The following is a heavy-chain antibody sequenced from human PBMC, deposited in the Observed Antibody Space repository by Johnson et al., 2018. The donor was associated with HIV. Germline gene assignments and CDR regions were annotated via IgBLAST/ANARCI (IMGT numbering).Heavy chain of an antibody. CDR3: ARAYIDGACDI. V-gene: IGHV3-66*01. D-gene: IGHD3-16*01. CDR2: IYSGGTT. CDR1: GFTVSSNY. J-gene: IGHJ3*02. Sequence: VQLVESGGGLVHPGGSLRLSCAASGFTVSSNYMNWVRQAPGKGLEWVSVIYSGGTTYYADSVKGRFTISRDNSKNTLYLQMNSLRAEDTAVYYCARAYIDGACDIWGQGTMVTVSS.